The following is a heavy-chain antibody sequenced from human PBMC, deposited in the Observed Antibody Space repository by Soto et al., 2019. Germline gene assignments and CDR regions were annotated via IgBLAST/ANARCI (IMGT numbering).Heavy chain of an antibody. D-gene: IGHD3-3*02. Sequence: SETLSLTCTVSGGSISSSSYYWGWIRQPPGKGLEWIGSIYYSGSTYYNPSLKSRVTISVDTPKNQFSLKLSSVTAADTAVYYCASPEIAFYNWFDPWGQGTLVTAPQ. J-gene: IGHJ5*02. CDR1: GGSISSSSYY. CDR2: IYYSGST. CDR3: ASPEIAFYNWFDP. V-gene: IGHV4-39*01.